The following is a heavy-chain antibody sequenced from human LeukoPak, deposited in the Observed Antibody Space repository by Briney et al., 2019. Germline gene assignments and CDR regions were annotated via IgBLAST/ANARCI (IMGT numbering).Heavy chain of an antibody. J-gene: IGHJ5*02. CDR3: ARDLSRNCFDP. D-gene: IGHD3-3*01. Sequence: GESLKISCKGSGYSFTSHRITWVRQMPGKGLEWMGRIDPSDSYSNYSPSFQGHVTISVDKSISTAYLQRSSLKASDTAMYYCARDLSRNCFDPWGQGTLVIVSS. CDR1: GYSFTSHR. CDR2: IDPSDSYS. V-gene: IGHV5-10-1*01.